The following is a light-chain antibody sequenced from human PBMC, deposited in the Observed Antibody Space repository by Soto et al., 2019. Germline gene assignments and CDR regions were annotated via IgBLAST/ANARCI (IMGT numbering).Light chain of an antibody. J-gene: IGKJ4*01. CDR1: QSVGSY. CDR3: QQRSNWPPD. Sequence: DIVLTQSPATLSLSPGERAALSCRASQSVGSYLAWYQQKPGQAPRLVIYDASARATGIPARFSGSGSGTDFTLIISSLEPEDFAVYYCQQRSNWPPDFGGGTKVEIK. CDR2: DAS. V-gene: IGKV3-11*01.